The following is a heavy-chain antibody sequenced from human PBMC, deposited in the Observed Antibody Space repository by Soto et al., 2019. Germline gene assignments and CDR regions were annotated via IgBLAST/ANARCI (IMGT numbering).Heavy chain of an antibody. CDR2: IFYSGST. D-gene: IGHD4-17*01. CDR1: GGSVSSGADF. Sequence: PSETLSLTCTVSGGSVSSGADFWSWIRQRPGKGLEWIGYIFYSGSTLYNPSLRSRVSISAATSQNQFSLRLTSVTAADTAVYYCARAFSVSNFDYWGLGSLVTVSS. J-gene: IGHJ4*02. CDR3: ARAFSVSNFDY. V-gene: IGHV4-31*03.